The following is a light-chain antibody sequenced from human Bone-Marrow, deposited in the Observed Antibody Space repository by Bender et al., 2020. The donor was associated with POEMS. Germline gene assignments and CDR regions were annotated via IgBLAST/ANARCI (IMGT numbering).Light chain of an antibody. CDR2: DVN. J-gene: IGLJ3*02. V-gene: IGLV2-14*01. CDR3: TSYTIENFVL. CDR1: SSDIGGYNY. Sequence: QSALTQPASVSGSPGQSITIPCTGISSDIGGYNYVAWYQHCPGKAPKLIIYDVNNRPSGVSNRFSGSKSGNTASLTISGLQADDEAHYYCTSYTIENFVLFGGGTKVTVL.